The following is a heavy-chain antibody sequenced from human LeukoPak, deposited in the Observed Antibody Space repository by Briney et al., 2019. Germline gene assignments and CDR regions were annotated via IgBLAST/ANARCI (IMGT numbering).Heavy chain of an antibody. Sequence: ASVKVSCKASGYSFTDYSMHWVRQAPGQGLEWMGWINPNSGGTDYAQEFRGRVTMTRDTSISTAYMELSRLRSDDTAVYYCARIAIPGRHYFDPWGQGTLVTVSS. CDR2: INPNSGGT. CDR3: ARIAIPGRHYFDP. J-gene: IGHJ5*01. V-gene: IGHV1-2*02. CDR1: GYSFTDYS. D-gene: IGHD2-2*02.